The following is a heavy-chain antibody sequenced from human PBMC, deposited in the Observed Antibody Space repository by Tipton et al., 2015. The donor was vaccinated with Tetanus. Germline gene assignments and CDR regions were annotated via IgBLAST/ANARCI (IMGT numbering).Heavy chain of an antibody. D-gene: IGHD3-22*01. Sequence: QLVQSEAELKKPGASVKVSCTASGYTFTGYYMYWVRQAPGQGLEWVGWIDPNSGDTIYAQNFQGRVTMTRDTSISTVYMELSRLRSDDTAVYYCARDRGDYIYYGMDVWGPGTTVTVSS. CDR2: IDPNSGDT. V-gene: IGHV1-2*02. CDR1: GYTFTGYY. J-gene: IGHJ6*02. CDR3: ARDRGDYIYYGMDV.